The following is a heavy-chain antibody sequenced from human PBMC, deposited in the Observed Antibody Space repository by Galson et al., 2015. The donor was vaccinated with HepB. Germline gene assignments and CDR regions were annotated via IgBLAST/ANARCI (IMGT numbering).Heavy chain of an antibody. CDR3: AREYGSYSSVLYGDDYYYYCGMDV. CDR1: GFTFGSYW. D-gene: IGHD6-25*01. V-gene: IGHV3-74*01. Sequence: SLRLSCAASGFTFGSYWMHWVRQAPGKGLVWVSHIDSDGSTTSYADSVKGRFTISRDNAKNTLYLQMNSLRAEDTAVYYCAREYGSYSSVLYGDDYYYYCGMDVWGRGTTVTVSS. CDR2: IDSDGSTT. J-gene: IGHJ6*02.